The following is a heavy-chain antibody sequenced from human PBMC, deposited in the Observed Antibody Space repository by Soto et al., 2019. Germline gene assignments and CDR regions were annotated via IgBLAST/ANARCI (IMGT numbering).Heavy chain of an antibody. CDR1: SASIITEQR. Sequence: QMQLQESGPGLVKPSETLSLTCAVSSASIITEQRWTWVRQPPGKGLEWIGEIHHSGSTNNNPSRSSRVTMSVAKSKTRFSLNLNSVTAADTALYYGARSFGWYAIDHWGQGTLVIVSS. D-gene: IGHD6-19*01. CDR2: IHHSGST. V-gene: IGHV4-4*02. J-gene: IGHJ4*02. CDR3: ARSFGWYAIDH.